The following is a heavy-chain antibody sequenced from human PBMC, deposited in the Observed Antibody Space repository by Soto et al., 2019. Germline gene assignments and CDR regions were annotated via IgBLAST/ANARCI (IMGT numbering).Heavy chain of an antibody. D-gene: IGHD6-19*01. CDR1: GFSLSSTRMA. V-gene: IGHV2-5*02. CDR2: IYWDDDK. CDR3: AHIVVAGLGYYFDY. Sequence: QITLKESGPTLVKPTQPLTLTCTFSGFSLSSTRMAVGWIRQPPGKALEWLALIYWDDDKRYSPFLKSRLTNTKHTPKNQVVLTMSNMDPVDTARYYCAHIVVAGLGYYFDYWGQGTLVTVSS. J-gene: IGHJ4*02.